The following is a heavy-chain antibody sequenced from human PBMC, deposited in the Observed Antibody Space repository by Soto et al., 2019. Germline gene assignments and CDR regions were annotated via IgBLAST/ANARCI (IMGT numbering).Heavy chain of an antibody. CDR1: GLTFSSFT. CDR3: VTNSGWSLRDFDY. J-gene: IGHJ4*02. CDR2: INSNGGSA. D-gene: IGHD6-19*01. V-gene: IGHV3-64D*08. Sequence: VQLVESGGGLVQPGGSLRLSCSASGLTFSSFTMHWVRQAPGKGLEYVSAINSNGGSAYYGDSVKGRFTISRDNPKNTPYLQMSSLRVEDTAVYYCVTNSGWSLRDFDYWGQGTLVTVSS.